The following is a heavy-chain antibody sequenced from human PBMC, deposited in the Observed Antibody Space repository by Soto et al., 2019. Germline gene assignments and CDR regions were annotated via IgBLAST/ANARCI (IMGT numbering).Heavy chain of an antibody. Sequence: SETLSLTCSVSDDSINSDKYYWGWIRQPPGKGLKWIGSIYYSGNTYYNPSLQSRVTISLDTSRNQFSLKLSSVTAADTAVYYCARLVPGGLRYFDWLADYYMDVWGKGTTVTVSS. CDR2: IYYSGNT. CDR1: DDSINSDKYY. J-gene: IGHJ6*03. CDR3: ARLVPGGLRYFDWLADYYMDV. V-gene: IGHV4-39*01. D-gene: IGHD3-9*01.